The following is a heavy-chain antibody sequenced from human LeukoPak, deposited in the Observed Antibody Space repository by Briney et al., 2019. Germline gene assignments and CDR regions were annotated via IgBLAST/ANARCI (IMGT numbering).Heavy chain of an antibody. CDR2: IWYDGSNK. Sequence: GRSLRLSCAASGFTFSSYAMYWVRQAPGKGLEWVAFIWYDGSNKYYADSAKGRFTISRDNAKNSLYLQMNSLRAEDTALYYCAKGRDKYQLLSKNWFDPWGQGTLVTVSS. J-gene: IGHJ5*02. CDR3: AKGRDKYQLLSKNWFDP. V-gene: IGHV3-33*03. CDR1: GFTFSSYA. D-gene: IGHD2-2*01.